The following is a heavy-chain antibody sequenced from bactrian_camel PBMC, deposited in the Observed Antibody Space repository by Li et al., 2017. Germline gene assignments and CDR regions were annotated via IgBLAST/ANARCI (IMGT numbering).Heavy chain of an antibody. CDR1: GRTYSKWC. CDR2: IDSSGIT. D-gene: IGHD1*01. Sequence: VQLVESGGGSVQAGGSLRLSCAASGRTYSKWCMGWFRQVPGKEREGLATIDSSGITAYANSVKGRFTISVDNAKNSVYLQMNNLKLEDTATYYCAADSDVNIPPSLALESKRWNYWGQGTQVTVS. V-gene: IGHV3S53*01. J-gene: IGHJ4*01. CDR3: AADSDVNIPPSLALESKRWNY.